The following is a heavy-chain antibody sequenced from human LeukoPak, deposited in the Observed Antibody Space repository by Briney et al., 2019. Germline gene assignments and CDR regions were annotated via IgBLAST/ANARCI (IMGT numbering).Heavy chain of an antibody. V-gene: IGHV3-15*01. J-gene: IGHJ3*02. CDR2: IKSKTDGGTR. Sequence: PGGSLRLSXAVSGFTSSNAWMSWVRQAPGKGLEWVGRIKSKTDGGTRDYAAPVKGRFTISRDDSKNTLYLQMNSLKTEDTAVYYCTTFDYAAFLIWGQGTMVTVSS. CDR3: TTFDYAAFLI. D-gene: IGHD4/OR15-4a*01. CDR1: GFTSSNAW.